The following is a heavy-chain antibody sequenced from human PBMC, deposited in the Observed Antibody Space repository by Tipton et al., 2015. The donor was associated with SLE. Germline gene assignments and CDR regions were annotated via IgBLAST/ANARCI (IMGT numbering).Heavy chain of an antibody. CDR3: ARHSSWWNWFDP. D-gene: IGHD6-13*01. J-gene: IGHJ5*02. CDR1: GDSVSSNSAA. V-gene: IGHV6-1*01. CDR2: TDYRSKWYN. Sequence: GLVKPSQTLSLTCVISGDSVSSNSAAWNWIRQSPSRGLEWLGRTDYRSKWYNDYAVSVKSRITINPDTSRNQFSLHLNSVTPEDSAVYYCARHSSWWNWFDPWGQGTLVTVSS.